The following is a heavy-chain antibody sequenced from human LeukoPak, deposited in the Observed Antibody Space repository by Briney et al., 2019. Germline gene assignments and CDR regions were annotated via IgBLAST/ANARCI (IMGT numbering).Heavy chain of an antibody. J-gene: IGHJ4*02. V-gene: IGHV3-30-3*01. D-gene: IGHD1-1*01. CDR2: ISYDGSNK. CDR1: GFTFSSYA. CDR3: ARRTSEGYDYFDY. Sequence: GGSLRLSCAASGFTFSSYAMHWVRQAPGKGLEWVAVISYDGSNKYYADSVKGRFTISRDNSKNTLYLQMNSLRAEDTAVYYCARRTSEGYDYFDYWGQGTLVTVSS.